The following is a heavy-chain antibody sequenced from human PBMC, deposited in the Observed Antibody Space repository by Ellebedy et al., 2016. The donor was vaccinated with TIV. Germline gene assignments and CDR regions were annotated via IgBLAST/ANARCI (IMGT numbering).Heavy chain of an antibody. J-gene: IGHJ4*02. D-gene: IGHD1-14*01. CDR1: GGSISSSNW. CDR3: ASGPNQYFFDY. CDR2: IYHSGST. V-gene: IGHV4-4*02. Sequence: SETLSLTCAVSGGSISSSNWWSWVRQPPGKGLEWIGEIYHSGSTNYNPSLKSRVTISVDTSKNQFSLKLSSVTAADTAVYYCASGPNQYFFDYWGQGTLVTVSS.